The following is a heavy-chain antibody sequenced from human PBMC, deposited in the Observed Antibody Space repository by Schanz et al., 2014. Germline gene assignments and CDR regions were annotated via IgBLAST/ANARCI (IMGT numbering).Heavy chain of an antibody. V-gene: IGHV1-3*04. CDR2: INTGSGDT. Sequence: QVHLVQSGAEVKRPGASVKVSCKASEYSFTSYSMHWVRQAPGQRLEWMGWINTGSGDTKYSQNFQGRVTITRDTSASTAYMELSSLRSEDTAVYSCARGSGGYGANNCDDYGGQGTLVTVSS. J-gene: IGHJ4*02. CDR1: EYSFTSYS. CDR3: ARGSGGYGANNCDDY. D-gene: IGHD5-12*01.